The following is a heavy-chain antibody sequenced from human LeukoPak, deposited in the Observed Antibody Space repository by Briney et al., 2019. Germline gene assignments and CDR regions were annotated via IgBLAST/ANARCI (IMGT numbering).Heavy chain of an antibody. V-gene: IGHV5-51*01. CDR2: IYPGDSDT. D-gene: IGHD2-2*01. Sequence: GESLKISCKGSGYSFTSYWIGWVRQMPGKGLEWMGIIYPGDSDTRYSPSFQGQVTISADKSISTAYLQWSSLEASDTAMYYCARHPLYCSSTSCYDYWGQGTLVTVSS. CDR3: ARHPLYCSSTSCYDY. CDR1: GYSFTSYW. J-gene: IGHJ4*02.